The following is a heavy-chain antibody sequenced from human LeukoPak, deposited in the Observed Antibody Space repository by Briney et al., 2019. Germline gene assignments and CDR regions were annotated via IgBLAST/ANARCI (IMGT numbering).Heavy chain of an antibody. CDR1: GDSISGNTAA. Sequence: SQTLSLTCDISGDSISGNTAAWNWFRQSPSRGLEWLGRTYYRSKWYNEYAISVKSRAIINPDTSKNQFSLQLNSVTPEDTAVYYCARDQVGFDSWGQGTLVTVSS. V-gene: IGHV6-1*01. J-gene: IGHJ5*01. CDR3: ARDQVGFDS. D-gene: IGHD1-26*01. CDR2: TYYRSKWYN.